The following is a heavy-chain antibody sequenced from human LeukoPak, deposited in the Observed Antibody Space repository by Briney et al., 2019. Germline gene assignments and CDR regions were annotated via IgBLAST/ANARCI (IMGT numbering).Heavy chain of an antibody. CDR1: GFTFSTYA. V-gene: IGHV3-30*02. D-gene: IGHD3-10*01. CDR3: AKDYYGSGSY. J-gene: IGHJ4*02. Sequence: QPGGSLRLSCAASGFTFSTYAMHWVRQAPGKGLEWVAFIQDDGSNKYYADSVKGRFTISRDNSKNTLHLQMNSLRAEDTAVYYCAKDYYGSGSYWGQGTLVTVSS. CDR2: IQDDGSNK.